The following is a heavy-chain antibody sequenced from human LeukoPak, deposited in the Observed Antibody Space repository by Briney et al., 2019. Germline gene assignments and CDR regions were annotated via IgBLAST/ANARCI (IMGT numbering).Heavy chain of an antibody. V-gene: IGHV4-39*07. Sequence: SETLSLTCTVSGGSISSSPYYWGWIRQPPGKGLEWIGSIYYSGTTHYNPSLESRVTISVDTSKNQFSLKLSSVTAADTAVYYCARGYDFWSGYWVIDYWGQGTLVTVSS. CDR1: GGSISSSPYY. CDR2: IYYSGTT. CDR3: ARGYDFWSGYWVIDY. J-gene: IGHJ4*02. D-gene: IGHD3-3*01.